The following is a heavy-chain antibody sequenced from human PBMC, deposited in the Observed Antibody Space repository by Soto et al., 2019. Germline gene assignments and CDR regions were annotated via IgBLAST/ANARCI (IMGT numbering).Heavy chain of an antibody. D-gene: IGHD3-9*01. CDR3: ARAPPPLGSEYDILTGYNLHDY. V-gene: IGHV3-48*01. J-gene: IGHJ4*02. Sequence: PGGSLRLSCAASGFTFSSYSMNWVRQAPGKGLEWVSYISSSSSTIYYADSVKGRFTISRDNAKNSLYLQMNSLRAEDTAVYYSARAPPPLGSEYDILTGYNLHDYWGQGTLVTVSS. CDR1: GFTFSSYS. CDR2: ISSSSSTI.